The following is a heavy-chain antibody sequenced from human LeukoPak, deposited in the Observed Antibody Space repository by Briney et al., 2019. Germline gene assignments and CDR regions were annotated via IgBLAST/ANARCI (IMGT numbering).Heavy chain of an antibody. CDR3: ARGPYYYDSSGSYAFDI. V-gene: IGHV1-8*01. J-gene: IGHJ3*02. D-gene: IGHD3-22*01. Sequence: GASVKVSCKASGYTFTSYDINWVRQAPGQGLEWMGWMNPNSGNTGYAQKFQGRVTMTRNTSISTAYMELSSLRSEDTAVYYCARGPYYYDSSGSYAFDIWGQGTMVTVSS. CDR2: MNPNSGNT. CDR1: GYTFTSYD.